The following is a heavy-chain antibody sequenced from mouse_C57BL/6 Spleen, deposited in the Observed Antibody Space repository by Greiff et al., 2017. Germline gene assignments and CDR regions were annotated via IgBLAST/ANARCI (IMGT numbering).Heavy chain of an antibody. CDR3: AKDWDWYFDV. J-gene: IGHJ1*03. Sequence: VQLKESGGGLVKPGGSLKLSCAASGFTFSDYGMHWVRQAPEKGLEWVAYISSGSSTIYYADTVKGRFTISRDNAKNILFLKMTSLGSEDTARYYCAKDWDWYFDVWGTGTTVTVSS. D-gene: IGHD4-1*01. CDR2: ISSGSSTI. V-gene: IGHV5-17*01. CDR1: GFTFSDYG.